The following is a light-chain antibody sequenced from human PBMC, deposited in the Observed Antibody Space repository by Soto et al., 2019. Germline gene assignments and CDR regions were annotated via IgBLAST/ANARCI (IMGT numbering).Light chain of an antibody. V-gene: IGKV3-15*01. CDR3: QQYNKFPSLT. J-gene: IGKJ4*01. CDR2: GAS. Sequence: EIVMTQSPATLSVSPGERATLSCRASQSVSSNLAWYQQKPGQAPRLLIYGASTRATGIPARFSGSGSGTEFTITIGSLQSEDFAVYYCQQYNKFPSLTIGGGTKVEIK. CDR1: QSVSSN.